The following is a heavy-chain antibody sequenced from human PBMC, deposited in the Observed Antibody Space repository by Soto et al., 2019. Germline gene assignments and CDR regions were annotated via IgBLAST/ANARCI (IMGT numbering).Heavy chain of an antibody. J-gene: IGHJ4*02. CDR3: ERRYGGNFDY. V-gene: IGHV4-34*01. CDR1: GGSFSGYY. CDR2: INHSGST. Sequence: PSETLSLTCAVYGGSFSGYYLSWIRQPPGKGLEWIGEINHSGSTNYNPSLKSRVTISVDTSKNQFSLKLSSVTAADTAVYYCERRYGGNFDYWGQGTLVTVSS. D-gene: IGHD1-26*01.